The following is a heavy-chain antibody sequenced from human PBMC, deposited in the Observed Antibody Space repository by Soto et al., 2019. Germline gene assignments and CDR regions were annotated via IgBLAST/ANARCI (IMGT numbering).Heavy chain of an antibody. CDR3: ARDRRSGPYSSSPDWFDP. J-gene: IGHJ5*02. CDR2: IYTSGST. Sequence: SETLSLTCTVSGGSISSYYWSWIRQPAGKXLEWIGRIYTSGSTNYNPSLKSRVTMSVDTSKNQFSLKLSSVTAADTAVYYCARDRRSGPYSSSPDWFDPWGQGTLVTVSS. CDR1: GGSISSYY. D-gene: IGHD6-6*01. V-gene: IGHV4-4*07.